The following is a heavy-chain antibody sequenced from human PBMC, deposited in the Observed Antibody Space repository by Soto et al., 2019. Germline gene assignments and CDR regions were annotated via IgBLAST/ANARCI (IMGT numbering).Heavy chain of an antibody. CDR2: IYYSAST. J-gene: IGHJ4*02. Sequence: SETLSLPCTVSRGSISSYYWSWIRQPPGKGLEWIGYIYYSASTNYNPSLKSRITISVYTSKNQFSLKLSSVPAADTAVYYCARGGQWLSWGTFDYCGQGTLVTVSS. CDR3: ARGGQWLSWGTFDY. CDR1: RGSISSYY. V-gene: IGHV4-59*01. D-gene: IGHD6-19*01.